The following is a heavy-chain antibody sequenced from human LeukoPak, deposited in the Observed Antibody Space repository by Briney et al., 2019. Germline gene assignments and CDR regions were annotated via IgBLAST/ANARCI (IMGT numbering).Heavy chain of an antibody. CDR2: SGNT. J-gene: IGHJ5*02. CDR3: ASFGSGWSPYNWFDP. Sequence: GSLRLSCAASGFAFGSYGMSWVRQAPGKGLEWIGYSGNTKYNPSLKSRVTISVDTSKNQFSLKLSSVTAADTAVYYCASFGSGWSPYNWFDPWGQGTLVTVSS. CDR1: GFAFGSYG. D-gene: IGHD6-19*01. V-gene: IGHV4-4*09.